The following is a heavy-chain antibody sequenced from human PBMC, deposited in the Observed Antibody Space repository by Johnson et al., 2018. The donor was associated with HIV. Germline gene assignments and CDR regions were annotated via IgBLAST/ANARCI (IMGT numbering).Heavy chain of an antibody. V-gene: IGHV3-23*04. CDR2: ISGSGGST. Sequence: VQLVESGGGVVQPGRSLRLSCAASGFTVSSNYMSWVRQAPGKGLEWVSAISGSGGSTYYADSVKGRFTISRDNSKNTLYLQMNSLRAEDTAVYYCARAPRPDAFDIWGQGTMVTVSS. CDR3: ARAPRPDAFDI. CDR1: GFTVSSNY. J-gene: IGHJ3*02.